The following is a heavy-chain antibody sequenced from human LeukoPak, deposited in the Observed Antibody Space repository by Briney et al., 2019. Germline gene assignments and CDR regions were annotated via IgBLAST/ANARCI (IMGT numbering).Heavy chain of an antibody. V-gene: IGHV3-23*01. Sequence: GGSVRLSCAASKFTFSGYAMSWVRQTPGKGLEWVSAISAGGDTTYNADSVKGRFTISRDNSKNTLNLQMNSLRAEDTAVYYCAKHDRGSGSPYYFDYWGQGTLVTVSS. CDR1: KFTFSGYA. J-gene: IGHJ4*02. CDR2: ISAGGDTT. CDR3: AKHDRGSGSPYYFDY. D-gene: IGHD3-10*01.